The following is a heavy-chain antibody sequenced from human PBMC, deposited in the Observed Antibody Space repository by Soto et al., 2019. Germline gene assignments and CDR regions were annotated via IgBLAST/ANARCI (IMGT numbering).Heavy chain of an antibody. CDR3: ATGRYYYGSEF. V-gene: IGHV4-61*01. D-gene: IGHD3-10*01. Sequence: SETLSLTCTVSGGSVSTGSYYWSWIRQPPGKGLEWIGFVFYSGSTNFNPSLRGRVTMSVETSKNQFSLILTSVTAADTAVYFCATGRYYYGSEFWGQGTLVTVSS. CDR1: GGSVSTGSYY. CDR2: VFYSGST. J-gene: IGHJ4*02.